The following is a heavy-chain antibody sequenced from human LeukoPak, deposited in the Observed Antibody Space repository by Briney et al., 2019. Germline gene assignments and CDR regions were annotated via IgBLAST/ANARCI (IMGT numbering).Heavy chain of an antibody. CDR1: ADSISSYY. CDR2: IYTSGST. Sequence: SETLSLTCSVSADSISSYYRSWIRQPPGKGLEWIGYIYTSGSTNYNPSLKSRVTISVDTSKNQFSLKLSSVAAADTAVYYCARPARPYYYYMDVWGKGTTVTVSS. J-gene: IGHJ6*03. CDR3: ARPARPYYYYMDV. V-gene: IGHV4-4*09.